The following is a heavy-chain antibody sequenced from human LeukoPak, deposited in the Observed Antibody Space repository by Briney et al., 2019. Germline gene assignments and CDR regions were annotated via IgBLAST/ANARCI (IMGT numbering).Heavy chain of an antibody. Sequence: GASVKVSCKASGYTFTGYYMHWVRQAPGQGLEWMGWINPNSGGTNYAQKFQGWVTMTRDTSISIAYMELSRLRSDDTAVYYCARGLRPGLRYFDRDHVFDYWGQGTLVTVSS. D-gene: IGHD3-9*01. J-gene: IGHJ4*02. CDR1: GYTFTGYY. CDR3: ARGLRPGLRYFDRDHVFDY. CDR2: INPNSGGT. V-gene: IGHV1-2*04.